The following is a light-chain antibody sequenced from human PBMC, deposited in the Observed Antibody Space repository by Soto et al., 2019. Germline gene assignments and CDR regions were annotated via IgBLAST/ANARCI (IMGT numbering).Light chain of an antibody. J-gene: IGKJ5*01. CDR1: QSVFYSSNNKNY. CDR2: WAS. Sequence: DIVLTQSPDSLAVSLGERATINCKSSQSVFYSSNNKNYLAWYTQKPAQPTKPLIYWASTRESGVPDRFSASGSGTDFTLTISSLQAEAVAVYYCQQYYSTPITFGQVPRLEIK. CDR3: QQYYSTPIT. V-gene: IGKV4-1*01.